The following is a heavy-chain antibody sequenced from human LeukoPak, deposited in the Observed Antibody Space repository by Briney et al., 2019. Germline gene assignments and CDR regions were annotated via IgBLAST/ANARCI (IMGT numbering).Heavy chain of an antibody. J-gene: IGHJ4*02. CDR1: GGSISSGTYY. Sequence: PSQTLSLTCAVSGGSISSGTYYWSWIRQPAGKGLEWIGRIFFNGNTNYNPSLGSRVLISMDTSKNQVSLKLNSVTAADTAVYYCARDPYGGKFDYWGQGTLVTVSS. CDR3: ARDPYGGKFDY. CDR2: IFFNGNT. D-gene: IGHD3-16*01. V-gene: IGHV4-61*02.